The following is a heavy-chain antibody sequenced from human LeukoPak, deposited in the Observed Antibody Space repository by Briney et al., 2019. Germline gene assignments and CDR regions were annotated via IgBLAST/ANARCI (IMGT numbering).Heavy chain of an antibody. CDR3: AREVRGYYFDY. V-gene: IGHV3-53*01. CDR2: ISSGGNT. D-gene: IGHD5-12*01. CDR1: GFTFTSNY. J-gene: IGHJ4*02. Sequence: GGSLRLSCAASGFTFTSNYMTWVRQAPGKGLEWVSVISSGGNTYYADSVKGRFTISRDNSKNTVYLQMNGLRAGDTAVYYCAREVRGYYFDYWGQGTLVTASS.